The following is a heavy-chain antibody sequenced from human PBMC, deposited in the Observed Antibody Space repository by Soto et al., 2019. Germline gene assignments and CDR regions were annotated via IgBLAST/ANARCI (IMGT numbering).Heavy chain of an antibody. CDR2: IHSSGNT. CDR1: GGSISSYY. CDR3: ARQGEYCSTTSCYGNDY. Sequence: SETLSLTCTVSGGSISSYYWSWIRQPPGKGLEWIGYIHSSGNTNYSPSLNSRVSVSVDTSKNHLSLKLSSVTAADTAVYYCARQGEYCSTTSCYGNDYWGQGTLVTVSS. D-gene: IGHD2-2*01. V-gene: IGHV4-59*08. J-gene: IGHJ4*02.